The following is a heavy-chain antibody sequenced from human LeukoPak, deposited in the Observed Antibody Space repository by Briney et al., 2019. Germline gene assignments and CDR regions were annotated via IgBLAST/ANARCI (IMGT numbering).Heavy chain of an antibody. Sequence: ASVKVSCNASGGTFSSYAISWVRQAPGQGLEWMGRIIPIFGTANYAQKFQGRVTITTDESTSTAYMELSSLRSEDTAVYYCARANITVTTIYAFDIWGQGTMVTVSS. J-gene: IGHJ3*02. CDR2: IIPIFGTA. D-gene: IGHD4-17*01. CDR3: ARANITVTTIYAFDI. V-gene: IGHV1-69*05. CDR1: GGTFSSYA.